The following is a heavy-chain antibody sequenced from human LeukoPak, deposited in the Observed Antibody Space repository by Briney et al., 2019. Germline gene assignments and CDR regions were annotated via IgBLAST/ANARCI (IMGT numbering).Heavy chain of an antibody. CDR3: AKPRTGYSSSWYTSPFDY. D-gene: IGHD6-13*01. Sequence: GGSLRLSCAASGFTFSSYGMHWVRQAPGKGLEWVAVIWYDGSNKYYADSVKGRFTISRDNSKNTLYLQMNSLRAEDTAVYYCAKPRTGYSSSWYTSPFDYWGQGTLVTVSS. CDR1: GFTFSSYG. J-gene: IGHJ4*02. CDR2: IWYDGSNK. V-gene: IGHV3-33*06.